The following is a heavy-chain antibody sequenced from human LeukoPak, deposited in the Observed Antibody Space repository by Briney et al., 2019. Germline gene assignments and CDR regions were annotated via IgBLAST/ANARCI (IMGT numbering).Heavy chain of an antibody. D-gene: IGHD6-19*01. CDR2: IYTSGST. V-gene: IGHV4-4*07. J-gene: IGHJ4*02. Sequence: PSETLSLTCTVSGGSISSYYWSWIRQPAGKGLEWIGRIYTSGSTNYNPSLKSRVTMSVDTSKNQFSLKLSSVTAADTAVYYCAGDTRRGIAGTGFDYWGQGTLVTVSS. CDR1: GGSISSYY. CDR3: AGDTRRGIAGTGFDY.